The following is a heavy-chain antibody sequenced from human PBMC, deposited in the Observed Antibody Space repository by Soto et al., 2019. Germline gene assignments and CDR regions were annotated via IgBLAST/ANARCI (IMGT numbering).Heavy chain of an antibody. CDR3: ARLADYGSGGSCYHGMDV. V-gene: IGHV5-51*01. D-gene: IGHD2-15*01. Sequence: GESLEISCKGSGYSFTCYWNGWVRQMAGKGLGWVGIIYPGDTDTRYSTSFQGQVTISADKSISTAYLQWSRLKATATAFYYCARLADYGSGGSCYHGMDVWGQGTTVTVSS. CDR2: IYPGDTDT. CDR1: GYSFTCYW. J-gene: IGHJ6*02.